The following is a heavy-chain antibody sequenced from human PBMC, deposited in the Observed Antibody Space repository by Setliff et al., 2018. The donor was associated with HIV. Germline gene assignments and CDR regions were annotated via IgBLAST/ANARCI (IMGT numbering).Heavy chain of an antibody. V-gene: IGHV4-38-2*02. Sequence: ETLSLTCSVSGYSLSSASYWGWIRQSPEKGLEWIGSISLSGSTYYNPSLQSRVTISIDMSKNHFSLNLKSVTAADTAVYYCRVWILRDTSDIWGQGTVVTVSS. CDR2: ISLSGST. D-gene: IGHD1-1*01. J-gene: IGHJ3*02. CDR3: RVWILRDTSDI. CDR1: GYSLSSASY.